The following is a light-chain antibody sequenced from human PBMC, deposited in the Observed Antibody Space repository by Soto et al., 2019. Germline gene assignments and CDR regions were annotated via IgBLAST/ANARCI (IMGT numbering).Light chain of an antibody. CDR3: CSYAGSSSWV. J-gene: IGLJ3*02. CDR1: SSDVGSYNL. V-gene: IGLV2-23*02. Sequence: QSALTQPASVSGSPGQSITISCTGTSSDVGSYNLVSWYQQHTGKAPKLMIYEVSKRPSGVSNRFSGSKSGNTASLTISGLQDEDDAYYYCCSYAGSSSWVFGGGTKLTVL. CDR2: EVS.